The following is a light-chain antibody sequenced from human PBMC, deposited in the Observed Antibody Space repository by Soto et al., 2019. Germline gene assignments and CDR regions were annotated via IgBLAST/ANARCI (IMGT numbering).Light chain of an antibody. V-gene: IGKV2-28*01. CDR3: FQGLQTPPIT. J-gene: IGKJ5*01. CDR1: QSLLHSNGYNY. CDR2: LGS. Sequence: ILMTQSPLSLPVTPGEPASISCRSSQSLLHSNGYNYLDWYFQKPGQSPQLLISLGSTRASGVPDRFSGSGSGTDFTLKISRVEADDVGVYYCFQGLQTPPITFGQGTRLEIK.